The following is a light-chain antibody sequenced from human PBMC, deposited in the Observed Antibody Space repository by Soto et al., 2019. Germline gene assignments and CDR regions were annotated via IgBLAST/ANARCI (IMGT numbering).Light chain of an antibody. CDR3: SLYTSSSTLLYV. CDR1: SSDVGGYNY. V-gene: IGLV2-14*01. J-gene: IGLJ1*01. Sequence: QSALTQPASVSGSPGQSITISCTGTSSDVGGYNYVSWYQQHPGKAPKLMIYDVSNRPSGVSNRFSGSKSGNTASLTISGLQAEAEADYYCSLYTSSSTLLYVFGTGTKLTVL. CDR2: DVS.